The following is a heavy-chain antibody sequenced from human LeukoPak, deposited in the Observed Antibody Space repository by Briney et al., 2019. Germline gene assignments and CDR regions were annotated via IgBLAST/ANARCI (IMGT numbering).Heavy chain of an antibody. V-gene: IGHV3-48*03. CDR3: ARVFHLIDH. CDR2: ISSSGSTI. J-gene: IGHJ4*02. Sequence: GGSLRLSCAASGFTFSSYEMNWVRQAPGKGLEWVSYISSSGSTIYYADSVKGRFTISRDNAKNTLYLQMNSLRVEDTAVYYCARVFHLIDHWGQGTLVTVSS. CDR1: GFTFSSYE.